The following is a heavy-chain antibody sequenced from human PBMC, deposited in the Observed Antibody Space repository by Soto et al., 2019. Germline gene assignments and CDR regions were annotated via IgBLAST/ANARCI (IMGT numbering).Heavy chain of an antibody. CDR1: GYTFTSYS. J-gene: IGHJ6*02. V-gene: IGHV1-3*05. CDR2: IKVGNGNI. Sequence: QVQLVQSGAEEKKPGASVKVSCKTSGYTFTSYSIHWVRQAPGQRLEWMGWIKVGNGNIKYSQNLQGRVTITRDTFANTAYVELSSLRSEDTAVYYCAREGPFSGSGMDVWGQGTTVTVSS. D-gene: IGHD1-26*01. CDR3: AREGPFSGSGMDV.